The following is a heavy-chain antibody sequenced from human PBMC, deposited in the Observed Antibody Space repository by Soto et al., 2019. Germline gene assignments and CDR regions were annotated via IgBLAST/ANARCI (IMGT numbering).Heavy chain of an antibody. D-gene: IGHD2-2*01. CDR3: AKDSLRGEVPAALNFDN. Sequence: QVQLVESGGGVVQPGRSLRLSCVGSGFAFSSYGMHWVRQAPGKGLEWVAVVSYNGRKEYYADSVKGRFSISRDNSKHTLYVQMNTLRDEDTAVYYCAKDSLRGEVPAALNFDNWGRGTLVIVSS. CDR1: GFAFSSYG. CDR2: VSYNGRKE. J-gene: IGHJ4*02. V-gene: IGHV3-30*18.